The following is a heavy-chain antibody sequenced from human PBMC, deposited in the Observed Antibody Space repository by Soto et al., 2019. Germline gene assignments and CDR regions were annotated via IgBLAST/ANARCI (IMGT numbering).Heavy chain of an antibody. D-gene: IGHD3-16*01. CDR2: IIPIFCTA. CDR3: HGGIGLGFDY. J-gene: IGHJ4*02. V-gene: IGHV1-69*13. CDR1: GGTFSSYA. Sequence: GASVKVSCKASGGTFSSYAISWVRQAPGQGLEWMGGIIPIFCTANYAQKFQGRVTITADESTSTAYMELSSLRSEDTAVYYCHGGIGLGFDYWGQGSLVTVSS.